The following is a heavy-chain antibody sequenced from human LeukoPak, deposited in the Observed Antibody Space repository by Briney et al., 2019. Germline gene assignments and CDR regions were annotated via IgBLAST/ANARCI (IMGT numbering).Heavy chain of an antibody. J-gene: IGHJ6*02. CDR2: IIPILGIA. CDR1: GGTFSSYA. CDR3: ARDSGYGYYGMDV. D-gene: IGHD6-25*01. Sequence: SVKVSCKASGGTFSSYAISWVRQAPGQGLEWMGRIIPILGIANYAQKFQGRVTITADKSTSTAYMELSSLRSEDTAVYYCARDSGYGYYGMDVWGQGTTVTVSS. V-gene: IGHV1-69*04.